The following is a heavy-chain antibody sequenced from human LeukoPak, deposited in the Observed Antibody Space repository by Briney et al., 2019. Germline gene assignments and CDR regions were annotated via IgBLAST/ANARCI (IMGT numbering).Heavy chain of an antibody. CDR1: GFTFSSYW. D-gene: IGHD6-19*01. CDR3: AKDLYSSGWSKASLDY. Sequence: GGSLRLSFAASGFTFSSYWMSWVRQAPGKGLEWVANIKQDGSEKYYADSVEGRFTISRDNSKNTLYLQMNSLRAEDTAVYYCAKDLYSSGWSKASLDYWGQGTLVTVSS. V-gene: IGHV3-7*01. J-gene: IGHJ4*02. CDR2: IKQDGSEK.